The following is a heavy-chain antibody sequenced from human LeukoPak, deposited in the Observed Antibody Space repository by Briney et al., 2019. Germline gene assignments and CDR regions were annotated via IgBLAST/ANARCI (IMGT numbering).Heavy chain of an antibody. V-gene: IGHV4-34*01. Sequence: PSETLSLTCAVYGGSLSGYYWSWIRQPPGKGLEWIGEINHSGSTNYNPSLKSRVTISVDTSKNQFSLKLSSVTAADTAVYYCARERNPMATIDYWGQGTLVTVSS. CDR2: INHSGST. J-gene: IGHJ4*02. CDR3: ARERNPMATIDY. D-gene: IGHD5-24*01. CDR1: GGSLSGYY.